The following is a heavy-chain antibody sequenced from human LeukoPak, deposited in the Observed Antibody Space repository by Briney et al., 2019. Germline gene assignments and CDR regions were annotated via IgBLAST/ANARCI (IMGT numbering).Heavy chain of an antibody. CDR1: VFAFSNYA. D-gene: IGHD4-17*01. CDR3: AKSRGDYVGSGAFDI. CDR2: ISGFNT. Sequence: GGSLRLSCTTSVFAFSNYAMNWVRQAPGKGPEGVSGISGFNTYYADSVKGRFTIFRDNSKNVLYLQMNSLRAEDTAVYYCAKSRGDYVGSGAFDIWGQGTMVTVSS. V-gene: IGHV3-23*01. J-gene: IGHJ3*02.